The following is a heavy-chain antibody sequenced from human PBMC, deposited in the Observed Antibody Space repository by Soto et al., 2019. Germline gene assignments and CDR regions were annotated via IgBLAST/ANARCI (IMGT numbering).Heavy chain of an antibody. CDR3: ARVEVVITRGALDY. CDR2: IYYRGNT. CDR1: GDSITRGGYY. V-gene: IGHV4-31*03. Sequence: QVQLQESGPGLVKPSQPLSLTCNVSGDSITRGGYYWSWIRQHPGKGLEWLGYIYYRGNTYYNPYLKSRVHISVDTSKKHFSLMLSSVTAADTAVYYCARVEVVITRGALDYWGPGTLVTVSS. D-gene: IGHD2-15*01. J-gene: IGHJ4*02.